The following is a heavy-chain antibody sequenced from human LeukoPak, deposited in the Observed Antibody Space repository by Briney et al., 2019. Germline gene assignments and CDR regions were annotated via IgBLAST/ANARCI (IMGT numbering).Heavy chain of an antibody. CDR3: ARRIGERFSAHEYFDS. D-gene: IGHD5-12*01. Sequence: SVKVSCKASEDAFSTYVFTWVRQAPGQGLEWMGRIIPIVNMVDYAEEFQGRVSITADKSTSTAYMEVSGLRSEDTAVYYCARRIGERFSAHEYFDSWGQGTQVTVSS. J-gene: IGHJ4*02. CDR2: IIPIVNMV. CDR1: EDAFSTYV. V-gene: IGHV1-69*04.